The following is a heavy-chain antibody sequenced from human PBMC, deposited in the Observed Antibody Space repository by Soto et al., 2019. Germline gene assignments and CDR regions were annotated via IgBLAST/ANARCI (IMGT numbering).Heavy chain of an antibody. CDR2: INHSGST. J-gene: IGHJ4*02. V-gene: IGHV4-34*01. CDR3: ARDYGSGSYFDY. Sequence: SETLSLTCAVYGGSFSGYYWSWIRQPPGKGLEWIGEINHSGSTNYNPSLKSRVTISVGTSKNQFSLKLSSVTAADTAVYYCARDYGSGSYFDYWGQGTLVTVSS. D-gene: IGHD3-10*01. CDR1: GGSFSGYY.